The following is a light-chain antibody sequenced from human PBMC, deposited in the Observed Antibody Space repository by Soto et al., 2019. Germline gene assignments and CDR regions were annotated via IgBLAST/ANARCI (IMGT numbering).Light chain of an antibody. J-gene: IGKJ1*01. CDR1: QNINHY. V-gene: IGKV1-39*01. CDR3: QQSYSTPPT. CDR2: GVS. Sequence: DIPGDQNTSTLSASVGDSVSIACRASQNINHYLNWYQHKPGTAPKLLISGVSGLQGGFPSRFSASGSGTDFALTISSFQPEEFATYNCQQSYSTPPTFSQGTKVDIK.